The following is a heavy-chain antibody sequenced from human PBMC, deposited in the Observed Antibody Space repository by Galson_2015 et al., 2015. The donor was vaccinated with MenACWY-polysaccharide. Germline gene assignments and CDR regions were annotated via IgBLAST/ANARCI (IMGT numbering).Heavy chain of an antibody. CDR2: ISYDGSNK. V-gene: IGHV3-30*18. CDR3: AKIRITGTAGDAFDI. D-gene: IGHD1-20*01. CDR1: GFTFSSYG. Sequence: SLRLSCAASGFTFSSYGMHWVRQAPGKGLEWVAVISYDGSNKYYADSVKGRFTISRDNSKNTLYLQMNSLRAEDTAVYYCAKIRITGTAGDAFDIWGQGTMVTVSS. J-gene: IGHJ3*02.